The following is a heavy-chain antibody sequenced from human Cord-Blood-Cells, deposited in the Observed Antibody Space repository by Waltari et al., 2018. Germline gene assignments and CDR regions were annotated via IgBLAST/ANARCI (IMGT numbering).Heavy chain of an antibody. CDR3: ASDGYCSGGSCPGAFDI. CDR1: GFTFSSYW. V-gene: IGHV3-74*01. J-gene: IGHJ3*02. Sequence: EVQLVESGGGLVQPGGSLRLSCAASGFTFSSYWMHWVRQAPGKGLVWVSRINSEGSSTSYADSVKGRFTISRDNAKNTLYLQMNSLRAEDTAVYYCASDGYCSGGSCPGAFDIWGQGTMVTVSS. CDR2: INSEGSST. D-gene: IGHD2-15*01.